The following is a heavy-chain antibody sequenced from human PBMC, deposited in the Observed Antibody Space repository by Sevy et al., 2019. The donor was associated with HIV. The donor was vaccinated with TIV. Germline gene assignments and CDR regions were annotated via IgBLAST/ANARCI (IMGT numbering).Heavy chain of an antibody. J-gene: IGHJ6*02. CDR1: GFTFDDYA. V-gene: IGHV3-43D*04. CDR2: ISWDGGST. D-gene: IGHD6-6*01. Sequence: GGSLRLSCAASGFTFDDYAMHWVRQAPGKGLEWVSLISWDGGSTYYADSVKGRFTISGDNSKNSLYLQMNSLRAEDTALYYCAKDMYSSSRRYYYYYGMDVWGQGTTVTVSS. CDR3: AKDMYSSSRRYYYYYGMDV.